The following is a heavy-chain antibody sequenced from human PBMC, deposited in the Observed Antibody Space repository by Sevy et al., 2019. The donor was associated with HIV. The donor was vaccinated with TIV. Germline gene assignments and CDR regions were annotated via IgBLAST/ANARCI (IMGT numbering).Heavy chain of an antibody. V-gene: IGHV3-23*01. J-gene: IGHJ4*02. CDR2: ISGSGGST. CDR3: AKDCLRFGELSPY. Sequence: GGYLRLSCAASGFTFSSYAMSCVRQAPGKGLEWVSAISGSGGSTYYADSVKGRFTISRDNSKNTLYLQMNSLTAEDTAVYYCAKDCLRFGELSPYWGQGTEVTVSS. CDR1: GFTFSSYA. D-gene: IGHD3-10*01.